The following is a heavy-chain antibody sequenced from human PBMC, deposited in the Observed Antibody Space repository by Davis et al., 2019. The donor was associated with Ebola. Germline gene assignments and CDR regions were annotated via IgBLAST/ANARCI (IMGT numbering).Heavy chain of an antibody. J-gene: IGHJ5*02. Sequence: PSETLSLTCTVSGGSISSNYMSWVRQAPGKGLEWVSVIYSGGSTYYADSVKGRFTISRDNSKNTLYLQMNSLRAEDTAVYYCARVATTVTTGWFDPWGQGTLVTVSS. D-gene: IGHD4-17*01. CDR3: ARVATTVTTGWFDP. CDR1: GGSISSNY. CDR2: IYSGGST. V-gene: IGHV3-53*01.